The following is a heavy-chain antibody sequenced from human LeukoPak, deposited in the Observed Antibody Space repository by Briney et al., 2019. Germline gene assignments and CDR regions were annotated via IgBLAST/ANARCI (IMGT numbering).Heavy chain of an antibody. D-gene: IGHD1-26*01. V-gene: IGHV3-30*03. CDR3: AVGVGAHLNGDAFDI. J-gene: IGHJ3*02. Sequence: PGGSLRLSCAASGFTFSSYSMNWVRQAPGKGLEWVAVISYDGSNKYYADSVKGRFTISRDNSKNTLYLQMNSLRAEDTAVYYYAVGVGAHLNGDAFDIWGQGTMVTVSS. CDR1: GFTFSSYS. CDR2: ISYDGSNK.